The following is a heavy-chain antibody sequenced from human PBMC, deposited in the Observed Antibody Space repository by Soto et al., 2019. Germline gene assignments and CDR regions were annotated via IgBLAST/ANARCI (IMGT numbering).Heavy chain of an antibody. CDR2: IYSGGST. J-gene: IGHJ3*02. D-gene: IGHD3-22*01. CDR1: GFTVSSNY. V-gene: IGHV3-66*01. Sequence: GGSLRLSCAASGFTVSSNYMSWVRQAPGKGLEWVSVIYSGGSTYYADSVKGRFTISRDNSKNTLYLQMNSLRAEDTAVYYCARGHRTYYYDSSGPHDAFDIWGQGTMVTVSS. CDR3: ARGHRTYYYDSSGPHDAFDI.